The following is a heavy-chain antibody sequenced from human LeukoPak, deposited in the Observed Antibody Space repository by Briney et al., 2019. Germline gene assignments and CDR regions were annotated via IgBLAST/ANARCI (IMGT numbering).Heavy chain of an antibody. CDR3: ASPGYCSSTSCSIDY. CDR1: GGSISSGGYS. D-gene: IGHD2-2*01. Sequence: SQTLSLTCAVSGGSISSGGYSWSWIRQPPGKGLEWIGYIYHSGSTYYNPSLKSRVTISVDTSKNQFSLKLSSVTAADTAVYYCASPGYCSSTSCSIDYWGQGTLVTVSS. J-gene: IGHJ4*02. V-gene: IGHV4-30-2*01. CDR2: IYHSGST.